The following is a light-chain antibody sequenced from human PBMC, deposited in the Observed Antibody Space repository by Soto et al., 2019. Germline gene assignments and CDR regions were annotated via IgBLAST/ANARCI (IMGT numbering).Light chain of an antibody. CDR3: QQYSNWPLLS. CDR1: QSVSSN. CDR2: GAS. V-gene: IGKV3-15*01. J-gene: IGKJ4*01. Sequence: EIVMTQSPATLSVSPGERATLSCRASQSVSSNLACYQQKPGQTPRVLIYGASTRAIGIPARFSGSGFGTEFTLTISSLQSEDFVVYYCQQYSNWPLLSFGGGTKVDI.